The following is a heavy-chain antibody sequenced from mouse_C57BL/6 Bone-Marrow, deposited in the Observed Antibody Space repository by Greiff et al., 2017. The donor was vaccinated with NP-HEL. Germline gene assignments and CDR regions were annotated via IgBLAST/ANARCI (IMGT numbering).Heavy chain of an antibody. D-gene: IGHD2-4*01. Sequence: VQRVESGPGLVQPSQSLSITCTVSGFSLTSYGVHWVRQSPGKGLEWLGVIWRGGSTDYNAAFMSRLSITKDNSKSQVFFKMNSLQADDTAIYYCAKATMITNYAMDYWGQGTSVTVSS. V-gene: IGHV2-5*01. J-gene: IGHJ4*01. CDR1: GFSLTSYG. CDR3: AKATMITNYAMDY. CDR2: IWRGGST.